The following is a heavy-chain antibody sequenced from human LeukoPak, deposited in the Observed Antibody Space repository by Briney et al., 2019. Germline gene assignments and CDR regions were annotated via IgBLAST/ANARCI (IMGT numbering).Heavy chain of an antibody. CDR2: IYYSGST. J-gene: IGHJ4*02. CDR1: GGSISRYY. CDR3: ARSYSSSSPYCDY. D-gene: IGHD6-6*01. Sequence: PSETLSLTCNVSGGSISRYYWSWIRQPPGKGLEWIGYIYYSGSTNYNPSLKSRVTISVDTSKNQLSLKLTSVTAADTAVYYCARSYSSSSPYCDYWGQGTLVTVSS. V-gene: IGHV4-59*01.